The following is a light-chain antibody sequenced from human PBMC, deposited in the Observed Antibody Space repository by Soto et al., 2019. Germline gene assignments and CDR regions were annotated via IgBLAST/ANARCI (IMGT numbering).Light chain of an antibody. J-gene: IGKJ2*01. V-gene: IGKV3-15*01. CDR3: QQYNNWPPYT. CDR1: QSVSSN. CDR2: GES. Sequence: EILMTQSPATLSVSPGERATLSCRASQSVSSNLAWYQQKPGQAPRLLIYGESSRATGIPARFSGSGSGTEFTLTISSLKPEDVAVYYCQQYNNWPPYTFGQGTKLEIK.